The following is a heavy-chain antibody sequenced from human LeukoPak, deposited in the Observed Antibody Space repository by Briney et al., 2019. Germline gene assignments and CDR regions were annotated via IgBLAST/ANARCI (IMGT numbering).Heavy chain of an antibody. V-gene: IGHV3-48*03. Sequence: GGSLRLSCAASGFTFSSYEMNWVRQAPGKGLEWVSYISSSGNAIYYADSVKGRFTISRDNSKNTLFLQMNSLRAEDTAVYYCAKGGYKYDSSGHNYFDYWGQGTLVTVSS. CDR3: AKGGYKYDSSGHNYFDY. J-gene: IGHJ4*02. CDR1: GFTFSSYE. D-gene: IGHD3-22*01. CDR2: ISSSGNAI.